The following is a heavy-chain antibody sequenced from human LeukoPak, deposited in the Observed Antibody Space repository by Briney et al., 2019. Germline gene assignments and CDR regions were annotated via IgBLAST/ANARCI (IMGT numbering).Heavy chain of an antibody. CDR3: ARESPRTLLWFGELSPLGFDY. V-gene: IGHV1-2*02. J-gene: IGHJ4*02. CDR2: INPNSGGT. D-gene: IGHD3-10*01. Sequence: ASVKVSCKASGYTFTGYYMHWVRQAPGQGLEWMGLINPNSGGTNYAQKFQGRVTMTRDTSTSTAYMELSRLRSEDTAVYYCARESPRTLLWFGELSPLGFDYWGQGTLVTVSS. CDR1: GYTFTGYY.